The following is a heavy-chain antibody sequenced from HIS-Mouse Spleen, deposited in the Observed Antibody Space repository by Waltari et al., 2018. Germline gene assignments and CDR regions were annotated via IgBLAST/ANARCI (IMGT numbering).Heavy chain of an antibody. J-gene: IGHJ3*02. Sequence: QVQLVQSGAEVKKPGASGKVSCKVSGYTLTELSIQWVGRAPGKGLEWMGGFDPEDGETIYAQKFQGRVTMTEDTSTDTAYMELSSLRSEDTAVYYCATDLGSGSYYAFDIWGQGTMVTVSS. D-gene: IGHD1-26*01. V-gene: IGHV1-24*01. CDR2: FDPEDGET. CDR3: ATDLGSGSYYAFDI. CDR1: GYTLTELS.